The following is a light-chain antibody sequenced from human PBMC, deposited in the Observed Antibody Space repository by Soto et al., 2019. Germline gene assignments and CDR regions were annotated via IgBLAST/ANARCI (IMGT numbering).Light chain of an antibody. V-gene: IGKV3-11*01. J-gene: IGKJ4*01. CDR2: DAS. Sequence: ELVLTQSPATLSLSPGERATLSCRASQSVSSYLAWYQQNPCQAPRLLIYDASNRDSGIPARFSGSGSGTDFTLTISSLVPEDFAVYYGQQRSNWPLTFDGGTTVEIK. CDR3: QQRSNWPLT. CDR1: QSVSSY.